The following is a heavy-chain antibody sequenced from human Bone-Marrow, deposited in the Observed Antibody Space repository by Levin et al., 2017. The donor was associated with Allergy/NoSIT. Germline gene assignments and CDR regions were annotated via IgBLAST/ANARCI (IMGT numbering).Heavy chain of an antibody. CDR3: ARGGAQWLVRPPDY. CDR2: TSYDGSNT. V-gene: IGHV3-30*04. Sequence: GGSLRLSCTASGFSFRNYAMYWVRQAPGKGLEWVAVTSYDGSNTYYADSVKGRFTISRDNSKNTLYLQMDSLRVEDTDDTAVYYCARGGAQWLVRPPDYWGQGTLVTVSS. D-gene: IGHD6-19*01. CDR1: GFSFRNYA. J-gene: IGHJ4*02.